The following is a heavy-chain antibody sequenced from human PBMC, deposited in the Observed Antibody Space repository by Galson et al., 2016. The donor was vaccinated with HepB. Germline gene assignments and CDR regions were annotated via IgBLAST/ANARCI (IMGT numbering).Heavy chain of an antibody. J-gene: IGHJ4*02. Sequence: SLRLSCAASGFTFSGHGMHWVRQAPGKGLEWVSYISRDSTYTNYADSVKGRFTISRDNAKNSLFLQMNTLRAEDTAVYYCAREMSLITILRRVTSSRPHPAIDCWGQGTMVTVSS. D-gene: IGHD3-10*01. CDR1: GFTFSGHG. V-gene: IGHV3-11*05. CDR2: ISRDSTYT. CDR3: AREMSLITILRRVTSSRPHPAIDC.